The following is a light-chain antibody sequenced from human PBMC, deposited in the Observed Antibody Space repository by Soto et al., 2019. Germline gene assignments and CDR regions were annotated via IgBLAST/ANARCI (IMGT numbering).Light chain of an antibody. CDR1: SSDVGDYNS. CDR2: DVS. J-gene: IGLJ1*01. Sequence: QSVLTQPRSVSGSPGQSVTVSCIGTSSDVGDYNSVSWYQQHPGKAPKLMIYDVSKRPSGVPDRFSGSKSGNTASLTISGLQAEDEADYYCTSHAGTINFPYIFGTGTKVTVL. V-gene: IGLV2-11*01. CDR3: TSHAGTINFPYI.